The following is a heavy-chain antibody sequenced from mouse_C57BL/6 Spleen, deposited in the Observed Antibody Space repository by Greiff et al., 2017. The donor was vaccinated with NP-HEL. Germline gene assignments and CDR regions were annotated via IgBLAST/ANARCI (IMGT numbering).Heavy chain of an antibody. J-gene: IGHJ4*01. CDR1: GYTFTDYD. CDR2: IDPETGGT. CDR3: TRAITTVVATGGDAMDY. D-gene: IGHD1-1*01. V-gene: IGHV1-15*01. Sequence: QVQLQQSGAELVRPGASVTLSCKASGYTFTDYDMHWVKQTPVHGLEWIGAIDPETGGTAYNQKFKGKAILTADKSSSTAYMELRSLTSEDSAVYYCTRAITTVVATGGDAMDYWGQGTSVTVSS.